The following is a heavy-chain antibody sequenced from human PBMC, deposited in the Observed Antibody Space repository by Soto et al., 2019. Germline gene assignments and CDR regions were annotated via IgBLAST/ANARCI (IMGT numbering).Heavy chain of an antibody. CDR3: ARCSTCYYDSSGYYYQYYFDY. CDR1: GGSISSYY. J-gene: IGHJ4*02. CDR2: IYYSGST. V-gene: IGHV4-59*01. Sequence: KPSETLSLTCTVSGGSISSYYWSWIRQPPGKGLEWIGYIYYSGSTNYNPSLKSRVTISVDTSKNQFSLKLSSVTAADTAVYYCARCSTCYYDSSGYYYQYYFDYWGQGTLVTVSS. D-gene: IGHD3-22*01.